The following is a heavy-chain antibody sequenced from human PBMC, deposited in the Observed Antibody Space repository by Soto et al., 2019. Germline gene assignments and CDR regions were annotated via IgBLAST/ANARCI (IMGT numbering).Heavy chain of an antibody. D-gene: IGHD3-10*01. CDR1: GYSFTRCW. CDR2: IDPSDYNT. J-gene: IGHJ6*02. V-gene: IGHV5-10-1*01. Sequence: HGESLNISCKGPGYSFTRCWIIWVRPMPGKGGEWMERIDPSDYNTNNGPSFQSHVTISAAKSISNAYLQWSSLKASDTAMYYCATLQRAYYYGSGTDGMDVWGQGTTVTVSS. CDR3: ATLQRAYYYGSGTDGMDV.